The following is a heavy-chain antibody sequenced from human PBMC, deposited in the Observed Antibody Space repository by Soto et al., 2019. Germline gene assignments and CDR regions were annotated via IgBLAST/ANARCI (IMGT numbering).Heavy chain of an antibody. D-gene: IGHD3-22*01. Sequence: EVQLLESGGGLVQPGGSLRLSCAASGFTFSSYAMSWVRQAPGKGLEWVSAISGSGGSTYYADSVKGRFTISRDNSKNTLYLQMNSLRAEDTAVYYCAKDKLVDYYDSSGSFDYWGQGTLVTVSS. CDR1: GFTFSSYA. V-gene: IGHV3-23*01. CDR2: ISGSGGST. CDR3: AKDKLVDYYDSSGSFDY. J-gene: IGHJ4*02.